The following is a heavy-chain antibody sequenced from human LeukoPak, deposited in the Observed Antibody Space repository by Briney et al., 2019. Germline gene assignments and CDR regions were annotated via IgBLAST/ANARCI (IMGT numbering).Heavy chain of an antibody. D-gene: IGHD1-26*01. CDR1: GFTFTSYD. V-gene: IGHV1-8*01. CDR3: AREGGTFLGYDYYGMCV. Sequence: GASVNVSCKPSGFTFTSYDINWVRQATGQGLEWMGWMNPNSGNTGYAQKFQGRVTRTRNTSISTAYMELSSLRSEDTAVYYCAREGGTFLGYDYYGMCVWGQGTTVTVSS. J-gene: IGHJ6*02. CDR2: MNPNSGNT.